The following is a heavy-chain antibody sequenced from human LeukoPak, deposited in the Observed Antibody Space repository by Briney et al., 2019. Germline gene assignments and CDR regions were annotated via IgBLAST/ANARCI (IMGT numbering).Heavy chain of an antibody. Sequence: GGSLRLSCAASGFTFSDYYMSWIRQAPGKGLEWVSYISSSSSYTKYADSVKGRFTISRDNAKNSLYLQMNSLRAEDTAVYYCARDAGNSGYDLFDYWGQGTLVTVSS. CDR3: ARDAGNSGYDLFDY. J-gene: IGHJ4*02. CDR1: GFTFSDYY. CDR2: ISSSSSYT. D-gene: IGHD5-12*01. V-gene: IGHV3-11*05.